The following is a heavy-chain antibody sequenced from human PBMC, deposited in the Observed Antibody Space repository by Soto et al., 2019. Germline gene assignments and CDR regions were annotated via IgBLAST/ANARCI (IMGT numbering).Heavy chain of an antibody. CDR2: IWYDGSNK. J-gene: IGHJ6*02. Sequence: SLRLSCAASGFTFSSYGMHWVRQAPGKGLEWVAVIWYDGSNKYYADSVKGRFTISRDNSKNTLYLQMNSLRAEDTAVYYCARDTDWGSPYYGMDVWGQGTTVTVSS. D-gene: IGHD7-27*01. CDR3: ARDTDWGSPYYGMDV. V-gene: IGHV3-33*01. CDR1: GFTFSSYG.